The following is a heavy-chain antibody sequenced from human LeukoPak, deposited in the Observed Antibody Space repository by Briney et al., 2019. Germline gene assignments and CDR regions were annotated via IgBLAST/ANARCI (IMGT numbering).Heavy chain of an antibody. CDR3: ARGRYGDYFGY. V-gene: IGHV4-34*01. J-gene: IGHJ4*02. CDR2: INHSGST. D-gene: IGHD4-17*01. CDR1: GGSFSGYY. Sequence: SETLSLTCAVYGGSFSGYYWSWIRQPPGKGLEWIGEINHSGSTNYNPSLKSRATISVDTSKNQFSLKLSSVTAADTAVYYCARGRYGDYFGYWGQGTLVTVSS.